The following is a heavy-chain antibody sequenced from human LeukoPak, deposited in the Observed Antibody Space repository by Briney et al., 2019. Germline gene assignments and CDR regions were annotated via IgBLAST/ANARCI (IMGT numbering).Heavy chain of an antibody. CDR2: INAGNGNT. V-gene: IGHV1-3*01. Sequence: ASVNVSFKASGYTFTSYAMHWVRQAPGQRLEWMGWINAGNGNTKYSQKFQGRVTITRNTSISTAYMELSSLRSEDTAVYYCARGLYGDYVGMYYFDYWGQGTLVTVSS. D-gene: IGHD4-17*01. CDR1: GYTFTSYA. CDR3: ARGLYGDYVGMYYFDY. J-gene: IGHJ4*02.